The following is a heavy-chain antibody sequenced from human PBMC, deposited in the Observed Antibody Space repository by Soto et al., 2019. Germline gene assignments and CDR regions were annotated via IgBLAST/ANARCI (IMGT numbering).Heavy chain of an antibody. V-gene: IGHV1-8*01. CDR3: ARDVSYRQQLVIDSSWFDP. J-gene: IGHJ5*02. Sequence: ASVKVSCKASGYSFTSYDINWVRQATGQGLEWMGWMNPNSGNTAYAQKFQGRVTITADKSTSTVYMELTSLRSEDTAVYYCARDVSYRQQLVIDSSWFDPWGQGTLVTVSS. D-gene: IGHD6-13*01. CDR2: MNPNSGNT. CDR1: GYSFTSYD.